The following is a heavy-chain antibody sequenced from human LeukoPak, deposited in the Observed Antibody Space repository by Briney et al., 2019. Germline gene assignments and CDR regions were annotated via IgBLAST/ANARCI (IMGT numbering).Heavy chain of an antibody. D-gene: IGHD2-15*01. CDR3: ARPHSSYRALYLGY. CDR1: GYSFTSYW. J-gene: IGHJ4*02. V-gene: IGHV5-51*01. CDR2: IYPGGSDT. Sequence: GESLKVSCKGSGYSFTSYWIDWVRQMPGKGLEGMGIIYPGGSDTRYSPSFQGQVTLSADQSISTAYLQWSSLEASDHACYYCARPHSSYRALYLGYWGQGCLVTVSS.